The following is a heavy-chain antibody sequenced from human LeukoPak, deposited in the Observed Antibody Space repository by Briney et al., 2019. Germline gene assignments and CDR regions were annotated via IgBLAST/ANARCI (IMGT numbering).Heavy chain of an antibody. CDR2: IKQDGSEK. V-gene: IGHV3-7*01. CDR1: GFTFSSYW. CDR3: ARVRSSSPGNYYMDV. Sequence: PGGSLRLSCAASGFTFSSYWMSWVRQAPGKGLEWVANIKQDGSEKYYVDSVKGRFTISRDNAKNSLYLQMNSLRAEDTAVYYCARVRSSSPGNYYMDVWGKGTTVTVSS. J-gene: IGHJ6*03. D-gene: IGHD6-6*01.